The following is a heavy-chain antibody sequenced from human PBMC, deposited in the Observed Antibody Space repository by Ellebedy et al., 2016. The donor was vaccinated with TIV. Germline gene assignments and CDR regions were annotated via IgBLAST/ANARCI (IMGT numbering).Heavy chain of an antibody. CDR2: MYYTGRI. CDR3: ASLQGGRTTVFDY. Sequence: SETLSLTCTVSGGSISSYYWSWIRQHPGKGLEWIGYMYYTGRINYNPSLKSRVTISVDTSKNQFSLKLTSVTAADTAVYYCASLQGGRTTVFDYWGQGTLVTVSS. V-gene: IGHV4-59*01. D-gene: IGHD4-11*01. CDR1: GGSISSYY. J-gene: IGHJ4*02.